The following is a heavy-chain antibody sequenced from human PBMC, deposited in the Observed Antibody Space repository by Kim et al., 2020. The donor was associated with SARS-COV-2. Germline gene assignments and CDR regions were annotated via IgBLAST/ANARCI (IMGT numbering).Heavy chain of an antibody. D-gene: IGHD5-12*01. CDR2: IYPGDSHT. V-gene: IGHV5-51*01. CDR1: GYSFDNYW. CDR3: ARVHSGYDYYFDS. J-gene: IGHJ4*02. Sequence: GESLKISCKGSGYSFDNYWIGWVRQLPGKGLEWMGIIYPGDSHTRYGPSFQGEVTISADKSNSTAYLQWSGLSVSDTAFYFCARVHSGYDYYFDSWGQGTLVTVSP.